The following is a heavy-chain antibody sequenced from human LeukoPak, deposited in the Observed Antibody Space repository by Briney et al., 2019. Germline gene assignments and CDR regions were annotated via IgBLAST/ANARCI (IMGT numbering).Heavy chain of an antibody. J-gene: IGHJ3*02. CDR3: ARRADDSGGYFSAAFDI. V-gene: IGHV4-59*08. CDR1: GGSISSYY. Sequence: SETLSLTCTVSGGSISSYYWSWIRQPPGKGLEWIGYIYYSGSTNYNPSLKSRVTISADTSKNQFSLKLSSVTAADTAVYYCARRADDSGGYFSAAFDIWGQGTMVTVSS. CDR2: IYYSGST. D-gene: IGHD3-22*01.